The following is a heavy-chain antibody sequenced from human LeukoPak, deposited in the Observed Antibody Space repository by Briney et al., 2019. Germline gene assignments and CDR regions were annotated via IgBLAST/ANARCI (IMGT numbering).Heavy chain of an antibody. Sequence: KPSQTLSLTCTVSGDSISSGDYYWSWIRQPAGKGLGWIGRISSSGSTNYNPSLKSRVTISVETSKNQFSLKLSSVTAADTAVYYCARVTGYMIEDYFDYWGQGTLVTVSS. V-gene: IGHV4-61*02. D-gene: IGHD3-22*01. CDR3: ARVTGYMIEDYFDY. J-gene: IGHJ4*02. CDR2: ISSSGST. CDR1: GDSISSGDYY.